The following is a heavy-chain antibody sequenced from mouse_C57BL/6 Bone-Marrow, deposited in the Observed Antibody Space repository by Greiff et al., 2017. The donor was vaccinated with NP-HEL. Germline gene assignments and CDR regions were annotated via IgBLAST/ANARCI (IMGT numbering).Heavy chain of an antibody. V-gene: IGHV1-72*01. D-gene: IGHD1-1*01. J-gene: IGHJ2*01. CDR3: ARYYFGSGYFDY. CDR2: IDPNSGGT. CDR1: GYTFTNYW. Sequence: QVQLQQPGAELVKPGASVKLSCKASGYTFTNYWMHWVKQRPGRGLEWIGRIDPNSGGTTYNEKFKSKATLTVAKPSSTAYMQLSSLTSEDSAVYFCARYYFGSGYFDYCVQGTTLTVSS.